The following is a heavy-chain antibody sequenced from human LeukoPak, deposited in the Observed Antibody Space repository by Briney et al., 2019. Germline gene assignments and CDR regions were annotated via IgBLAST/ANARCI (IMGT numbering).Heavy chain of an antibody. CDR3: ARDDTRITIFGVAPNYYYYGMDV. CDR1: GFTFSSYA. D-gene: IGHD3-3*01. V-gene: IGHV3-30-3*01. Sequence: GGSRRLSWAASGFTFSSYAMHWVRQAPGKGLEWVAVISYDRSNKYYADSVKGRFTISRDNSKNTLYLQMNSLRAEDTAVYYCARDDTRITIFGVAPNYYYYGMDVWGQGTTVTVSS. J-gene: IGHJ6*02. CDR2: ISYDRSNK.